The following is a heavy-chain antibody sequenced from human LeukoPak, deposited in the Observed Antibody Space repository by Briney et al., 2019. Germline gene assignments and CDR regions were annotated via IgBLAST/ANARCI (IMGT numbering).Heavy chain of an antibody. CDR2: IYPGDSDT. V-gene: IGHV5-51*01. D-gene: IGHD3-22*01. J-gene: IGHJ4*02. CDR1: GYSFTSYW. CDR3: ARQYDSSGHYYRY. Sequence: GESLKISCKGSGYSFTSYWIGWVRQMPGKGLEWMGIIYPGDSDTRYSPSFQGQVTISADKSISTAYLQWRSLKASDTAMYYCARQYDSSGHYYRYWGQGTLVTVSS.